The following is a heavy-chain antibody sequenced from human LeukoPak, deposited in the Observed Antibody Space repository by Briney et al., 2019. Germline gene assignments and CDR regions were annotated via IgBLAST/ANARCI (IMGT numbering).Heavy chain of an antibody. Sequence: ASVKVSCKASGGTFSSYAISWVRQAPGQGLEWMGGIIPIFGTANYAQKFQGRVTITADESKSTAYMELSSLRSEDTAVYYCARVATPYCSGGSCSWVIWGQGTMVTVSS. V-gene: IGHV1-69*13. D-gene: IGHD2-15*01. CDR2: IIPIFGTA. CDR1: GGTFSSYA. J-gene: IGHJ3*02. CDR3: ARVATPYCSGGSCSWVI.